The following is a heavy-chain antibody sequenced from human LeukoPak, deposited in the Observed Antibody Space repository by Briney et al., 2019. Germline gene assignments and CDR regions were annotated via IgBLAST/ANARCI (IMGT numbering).Heavy chain of an antibody. D-gene: IGHD3-9*01. Sequence: PGRSLRLSCAASGFTFDDYGMRWVRQAPGKGLEWVSGINWNGGSTGYADSVKGRFTISRDNAKNSLYLQMNSLRAEDTALYYCARGTYDILTSNWFDPWGQGTLVTVSS. CDR2: INWNGGST. CDR3: ARGTYDILTSNWFDP. CDR1: GFTFDDYG. J-gene: IGHJ5*02. V-gene: IGHV3-20*04.